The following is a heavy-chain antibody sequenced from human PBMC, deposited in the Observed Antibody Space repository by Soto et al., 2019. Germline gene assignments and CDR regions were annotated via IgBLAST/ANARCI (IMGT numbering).Heavy chain of an antibody. D-gene: IGHD1-1*01. CDR3: VKEVEGFDY. V-gene: IGHV3-21*01. CDR1: GFTFSSHT. J-gene: IGHJ4*02. CDR2: ITSSSRDV. Sequence: WGSLRLSCAASGFTFSSHTMSWVRQAPGKGLEWVSSITSSSRDVFYADSVKGRFTISRDNAKNSLYLQMNSLRAEDTAVYYCVKEVEGFDYWGQGTLVNVSS.